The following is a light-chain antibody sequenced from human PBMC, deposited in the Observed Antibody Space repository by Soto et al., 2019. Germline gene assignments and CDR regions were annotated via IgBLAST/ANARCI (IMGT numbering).Light chain of an antibody. CDR2: DAS. J-gene: IGKJ2*01. CDR3: QQRSNWPPMYT. V-gene: IGKV3-11*01. CDR1: QSVSSY. Sequence: EIVLTQSTATLSLSPGERATLSCRASQSVSSYLAWYQQKPGQAPRLLIYDASNRATGIPARFSGSGSGTDFTRTISSLEPEDFAVYYCQQRSNWPPMYTFGQGTKLEIK.